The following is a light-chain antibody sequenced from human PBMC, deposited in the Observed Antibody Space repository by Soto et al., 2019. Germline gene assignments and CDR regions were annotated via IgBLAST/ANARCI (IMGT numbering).Light chain of an antibody. CDR3: SSYTNSGTYV. CDR2: DVS. V-gene: IGLV2-14*03. CDR1: SSDVGGYNY. J-gene: IGLJ1*01. Sequence: QSVLPQPASVSGSPGRSITISCTGNSSDVGGYNYVSWYRHLPGKAPELMIFDVSNRPSGLSDRFSGSKSGNTASLTISWLQADDEADYYCSSYTNSGTYVFGNGTKVTVL.